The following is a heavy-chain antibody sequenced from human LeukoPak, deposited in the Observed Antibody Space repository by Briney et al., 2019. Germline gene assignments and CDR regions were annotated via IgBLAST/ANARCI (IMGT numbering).Heavy chain of an antibody. CDR2: MNPNSGNT. V-gene: IGHV1-8*01. CDR3: GRVGSGTPEDYFDY. D-gene: IGHD1-26*01. CDR1: GYTFTSYD. Sequence: ASVKVSCKASGYTFTSYDINWLRQATGQGLEWMGWMNPNSGNTGYAQKFQGRVTMTRNTSISTAYMELSSLRSEDPAVYYCGRVGSGTPEDYFDYWGQGTLVSVSS. J-gene: IGHJ4*02.